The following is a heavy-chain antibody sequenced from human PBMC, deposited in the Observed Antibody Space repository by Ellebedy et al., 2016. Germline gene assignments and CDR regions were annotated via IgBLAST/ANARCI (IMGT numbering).Heavy chain of an antibody. V-gene: IGHV3-23*01. J-gene: IGHJ4*01. CDR3: AKDVGGWHIFDY. D-gene: IGHD6-19*01. CDR1: GFTFSSSC. Sequence: GESLKISXAASGFTFSSSCMTWVRHAPGKGLECVSGISGTGGSTYYADSVKGRFTISRDNSKNTLYLQMNSLRAEDTAVYYCAKDVGGWHIFDYWGQGTLVTVSS. CDR2: ISGTGGST.